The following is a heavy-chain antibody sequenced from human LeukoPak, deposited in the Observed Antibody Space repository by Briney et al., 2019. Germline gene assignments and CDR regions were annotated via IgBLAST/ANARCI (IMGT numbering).Heavy chain of an antibody. CDR3: ARTSGYTVLTGFLYYFDS. V-gene: IGHV4-39*01. D-gene: IGHD3-9*01. Sequence: PSETLSLTCTVSGVSISSSHYYWGGIRQPPGKGLGWFGTIYYSGPTYYNPSLESRVTISVVTSKNLFSLKLDSVTAADTAVYYCARTSGYTVLTGFLYYFDSWGQGALVTVSS. CDR1: GVSISSSHYY. CDR2: IYYSGPT. J-gene: IGHJ4*02.